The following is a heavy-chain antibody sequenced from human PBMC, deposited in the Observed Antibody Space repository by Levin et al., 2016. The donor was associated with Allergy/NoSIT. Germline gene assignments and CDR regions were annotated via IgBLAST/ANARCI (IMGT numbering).Heavy chain of an antibody. D-gene: IGHD2-15*01. CDR2: INPNSGGT. J-gene: IGHJ3*02. CDR3: ALRDVVNNAFDI. Sequence: WVRQAPGQGLEWMGWINPNSGGTNYAQKFQGWVTMTRDTSISTAYMELSRLRSDDTAVYYCALRDVVNNAFDIWGQGTMVTVSS. V-gene: IGHV1-2*04.